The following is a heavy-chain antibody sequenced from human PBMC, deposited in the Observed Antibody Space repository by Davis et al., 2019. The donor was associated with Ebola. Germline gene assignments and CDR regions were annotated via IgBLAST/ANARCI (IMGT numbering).Heavy chain of an antibody. D-gene: IGHD3-3*01. CDR2: ISGSGGST. Sequence: PGGSLRLSCAASGFTFSSYAMSWVRQAPGKGLERVSAISGSGGSTYSADSVKGRFTISRDNSKNTLYLQMNSLRAEDTAIYYCAKDKNYDFWSGYPHDAFDIWGQGTMVTVSS. J-gene: IGHJ3*02. V-gene: IGHV3-23*01. CDR1: GFTFSSYA. CDR3: AKDKNYDFWSGYPHDAFDI.